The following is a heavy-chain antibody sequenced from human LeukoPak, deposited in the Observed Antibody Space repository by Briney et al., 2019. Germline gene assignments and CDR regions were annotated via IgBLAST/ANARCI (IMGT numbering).Heavy chain of an antibody. D-gene: IGHD4-17*01. CDR1: GGSISSYF. J-gene: IGHJ5*02. V-gene: IGHV4-59*01. Sequence: PSETLSLTCTVSGGSISSYFWSWIRQPPGRGLEWIGYIYYSGSTNYNPSLKSRVTLSVDTSKNQFSLKLSSVTAADTAVYYCARGNYGDYVLSWFDRWGQGTLVTVSS. CDR3: ARGNYGDYVLSWFDR. CDR2: IYYSGST.